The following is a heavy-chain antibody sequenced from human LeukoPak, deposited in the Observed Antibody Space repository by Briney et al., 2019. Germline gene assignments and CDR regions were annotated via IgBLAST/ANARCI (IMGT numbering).Heavy chain of an antibody. D-gene: IGHD3-10*01. J-gene: IGHJ4*02. Sequence: SETLSLTCTVSGCSISSGDYYWSWIRQPPGKGLEWIGYIYYSGSTYYNPSLKSRVIISVDTSKNQFSLKLSSVTAADTAVYYCASITYGSGSYYVFDYWGQGTLVTVSS. V-gene: IGHV4-30-4*01. CDR1: GCSISSGDYY. CDR3: ASITYGSGSYYVFDY. CDR2: IYYSGST.